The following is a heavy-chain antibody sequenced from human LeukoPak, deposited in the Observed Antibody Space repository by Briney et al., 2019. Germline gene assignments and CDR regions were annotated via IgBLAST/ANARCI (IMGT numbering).Heavy chain of an antibody. J-gene: IGHJ4*02. CDR3: ARTAGSGSYYPLDY. CDR2: IYYSGST. Sequence: SDPRSRTCSFAGGSIGREYWCWRRQPPGKGLEWIGYIYYSGSTNYNPSLKSRVTISVDTSRNQFSLKLSSVTAADTAVYYCARTAGSGSYYPLDYWGQGTLVTVSS. CDR1: GGSIGREY. D-gene: IGHD3-10*01. V-gene: IGHV4-59*07.